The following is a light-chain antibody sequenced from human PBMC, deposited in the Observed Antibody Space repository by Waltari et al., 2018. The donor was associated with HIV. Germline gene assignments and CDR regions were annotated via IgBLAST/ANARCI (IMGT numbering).Light chain of an antibody. V-gene: IGLV1-44*01. CDR1: SSNIGSSP. CDR2: INY. Sequence: QSVLTQPPSASGTPGQRVTISCSGSSSNIGSSPVNWYQQPPGTAPKLLIYINYQRPSGVPDRFSGSKSGTSASLAISGLQSEDEADYFCAAWDDSLKGVVFGGGTKLTVL. CDR3: AAWDDSLKGVV. J-gene: IGLJ2*01.